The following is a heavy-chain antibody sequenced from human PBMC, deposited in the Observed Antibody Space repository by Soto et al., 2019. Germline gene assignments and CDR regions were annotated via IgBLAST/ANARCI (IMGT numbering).Heavy chain of an antibody. CDR3: ATQISQFTSGLFHSDY. J-gene: IGHJ4*02. D-gene: IGHD6-19*01. CDR1: GGSISGTSFY. Sequence: PSETLSLTCTVSGGSISGTSFYWGWIRQPPGKGLEWIGNIYHTGRTYYNPSLKSRVAISVDTTKNQFSLSLSSVTAADSAVYYCATQISQFTSGLFHSDYWGQGKLVTVSS. V-gene: IGHV4-39*01. CDR2: IYHTGRT.